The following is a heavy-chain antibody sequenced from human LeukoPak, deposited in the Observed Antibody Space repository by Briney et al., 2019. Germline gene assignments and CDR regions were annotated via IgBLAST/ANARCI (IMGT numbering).Heavy chain of an antibody. Sequence: PSETLSLTRTVSGVSTSSYYWSWIRQPPGQGLEWIGYVYYSGNTNYSPSLKSRVTISIDTSRNQFSLRLSSVTAADTAVYYCARVGRGCFDSWGEGTLASASS. CDR1: GVSTSSYY. J-gene: IGHJ4*02. D-gene: IGHD6-19*01. CDR2: VYYSGNT. V-gene: IGHV4-59*01. CDR3: ARVGRGCFDS.